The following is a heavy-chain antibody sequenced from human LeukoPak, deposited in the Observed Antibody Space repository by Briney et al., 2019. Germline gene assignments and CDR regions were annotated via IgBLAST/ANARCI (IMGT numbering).Heavy chain of an antibody. CDR3: AKALGGDYGDY. D-gene: IGHD4-17*01. V-gene: IGHV3-30*18. Sequence: GGSLRLSCAASGFTFSSYGMHWVRQAPGKGLEWVAVISYDGSNKYYADSVKGRSTISRDNSKNTLYLQMNSLRAEDTAVYCCAKALGGDYGDYWGQGTLVTVSS. CDR2: ISYDGSNK. J-gene: IGHJ4*02. CDR1: GFTFSSYG.